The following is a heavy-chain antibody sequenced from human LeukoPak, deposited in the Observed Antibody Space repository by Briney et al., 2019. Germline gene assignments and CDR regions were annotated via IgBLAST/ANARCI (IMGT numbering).Heavy chain of an antibody. Sequence: GGSLRLSCAASGFTFSSYGMHWVRQAPGKGLEWVAVICYDGSNKYYADSVKGRLTISRDNSKNTLYLQMNSLRAEDTAVYYCARGPGGIAAAGTDYWGQGALVTVSS. V-gene: IGHV3-33*01. CDR1: GFTFSSYG. J-gene: IGHJ4*02. CDR3: ARGPGGIAAAGTDY. CDR2: ICYDGSNK. D-gene: IGHD6-13*01.